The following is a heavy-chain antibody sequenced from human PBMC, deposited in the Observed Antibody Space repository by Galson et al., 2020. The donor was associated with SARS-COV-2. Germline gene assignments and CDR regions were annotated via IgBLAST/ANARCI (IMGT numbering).Heavy chain of an antibody. V-gene: IGHV2-70*11. CDR3: ARTWITRTASRTFDS. Sequence: SGPTLVKPTQTHTLTCTFSGSSLSTSGMCVSWIRQPPGKALEWRARIDWDGDKHYSTSLKTRFTISKDTSKNQVVLIMTNMDPVDTATYYCARTWITRTASRTFDSWGQGTLVTVSS. J-gene: IGHJ4*02. D-gene: IGHD3-10*01. CDR2: IDWDGDK. CDR1: GSSLSTSGMC.